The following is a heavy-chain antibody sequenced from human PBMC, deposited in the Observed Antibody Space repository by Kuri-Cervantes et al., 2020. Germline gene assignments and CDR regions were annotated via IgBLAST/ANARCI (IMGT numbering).Heavy chain of an antibody. Sequence: ASVKVSCNTSGYTFTSYYMHWVRQAPGQGLQWMGIINPNGGRTTYTEKLQGRVTMTGDTSTSTFYMDLSSLRSEDTAVYYCARGSAVGHYYGMDVWGQGTTVTVSS. CDR1: GYTFTSYY. D-gene: IGHD6-13*01. CDR3: ARGSAVGHYYGMDV. CDR2: INPNGGRT. J-gene: IGHJ6*02. V-gene: IGHV1-46*04.